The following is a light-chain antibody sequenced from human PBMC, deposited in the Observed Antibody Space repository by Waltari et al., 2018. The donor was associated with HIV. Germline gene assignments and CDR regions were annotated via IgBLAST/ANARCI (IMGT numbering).Light chain of an antibody. J-gene: IGLJ3*02. CDR3: QVWEINSDHPWV. V-gene: IGLV3-21*01. CDR1: NIGFKS. CDR2: YDS. Sequence: SYVLTQPPSVSVAPGKTATITCGGNNIGFKSVHWYQQRPGQAPVLVISYDSDRPSGIPERFSGANSGSTATLTISRVEGGDEATYSCQVWEINSDHPWVFGGGTKLTVL.